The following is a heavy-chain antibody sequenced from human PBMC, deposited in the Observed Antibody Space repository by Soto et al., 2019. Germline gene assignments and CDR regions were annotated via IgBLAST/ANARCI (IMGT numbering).Heavy chain of an antibody. V-gene: IGHV3-30*18. CDR3: AKDLGGSYDY. CDR1: GFTFSSYG. D-gene: IGHD1-26*01. CDR2: ISYDESNK. Sequence: QVQLVESGGGVVQPGRSLRLSCAASGFTFSSYGMHWVRQAPGKGLEWVAVISYDESNKYYADSVKGRFTISRDNSKNTLYLQMDSLRAEDTAVYYCAKDLGGSYDYWGRGTLVTVSS. J-gene: IGHJ4*02.